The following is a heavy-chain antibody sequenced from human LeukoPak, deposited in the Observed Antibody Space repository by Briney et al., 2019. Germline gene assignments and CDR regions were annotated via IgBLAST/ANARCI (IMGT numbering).Heavy chain of an antibody. V-gene: IGHV3-9*01. CDR3: AKDGYSYGNTWYYFDY. CDR1: GFTFDDYA. D-gene: IGHD5-18*01. Sequence: GRSLRLSCAASGFTFDDYAMHWVRQAPGKGLEWVSGISWNSGSIGYADSVKCRFTISRDNAKNSLYLQMNSLRAEDTALYYCAKDGYSYGNTWYYFDYWGQGTLVTVSS. CDR2: ISWNSGSI. J-gene: IGHJ4*02.